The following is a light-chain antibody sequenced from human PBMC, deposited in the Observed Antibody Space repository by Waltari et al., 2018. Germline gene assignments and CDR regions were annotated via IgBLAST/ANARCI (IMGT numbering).Light chain of an antibody. J-gene: IGKJ3*01. CDR2: YAS. CDR3: QHRGHWPPEAT. CDR1: QSVDKY. V-gene: IGKV3-11*01. Sequence: EIVLTQSPATLSLSPGERATLSCRASQSVDKYLAWYQQKPGQAPRLVIYYASNRATGIPARFSGSGSGTDFTLTISSLEPEDFAVYYCQHRGHWPPEATFGPGTKVDI.